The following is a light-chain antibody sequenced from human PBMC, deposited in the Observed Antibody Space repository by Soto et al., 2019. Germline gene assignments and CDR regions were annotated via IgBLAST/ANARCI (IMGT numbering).Light chain of an antibody. CDR2: KVS. Sequence: DVVMTQSPLSLPVTLGQPASISCRSSQSLAHSDGNTYLNWFQQRLGQSPRRLIYKVSNRDSGVPDRFSGSWSGTDFTLTISRVEAEDVGVYYCMQGTHRPYTFGQGTKLEIK. J-gene: IGKJ2*01. CDR3: MQGTHRPYT. CDR1: QSLAHSDGNTY. V-gene: IGKV2-30*02.